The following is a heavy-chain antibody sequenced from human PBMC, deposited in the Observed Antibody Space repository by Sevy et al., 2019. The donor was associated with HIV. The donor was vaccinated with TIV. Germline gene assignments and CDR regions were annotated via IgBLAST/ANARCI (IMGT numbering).Heavy chain of an antibody. CDR2: IGGSGSGT. D-gene: IGHD3-3*01. CDR3: AKCGPHGFWSGRPNYLDP. V-gene: IGHV3-23*01. J-gene: IGHJ5*02. CDR1: GFTFSNYA. Sequence: GGSLRLSCAASGFTFSNYAMTWVRQAPGKGLEWVSGIGGSGSGTYYADFVKGRFTISRDNSKNTLSLQMNNLRAEDTAVYYCAKCGPHGFWSGRPNYLDPWGQGTLVTVSS.